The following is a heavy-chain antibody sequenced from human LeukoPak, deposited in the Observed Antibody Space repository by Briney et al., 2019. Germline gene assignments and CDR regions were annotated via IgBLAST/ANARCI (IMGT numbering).Heavy chain of an antibody. CDR3: ARDAVDFWSGYYSDY. CDR1: GFTFSSYW. J-gene: IGHJ4*02. Sequence: GGSLRLSCAASGFTFSSYWMHWVRQAPGKGLVWVSRINSDGSSTSYADSVKGRFTISRDNAKNTPYLQMNSLRAEDTAVYYCARDAVDFWSGYYSDYWGQGTLVTVSS. D-gene: IGHD3-3*01. CDR2: INSDGSST. V-gene: IGHV3-74*01.